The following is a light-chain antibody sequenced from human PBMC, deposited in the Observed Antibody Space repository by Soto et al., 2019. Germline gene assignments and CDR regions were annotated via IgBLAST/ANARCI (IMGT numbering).Light chain of an antibody. Sequence: DIQMTQSPPSLSASVGDRVTITCRASQSIRSYLNWYQQKPGKAPKFLIYAASNLQSGVPSRFSGSGSGTDFTLTIRSLQPEDFASYYCQQSYSTPLTFGGGTKVEIK. CDR3: QQSYSTPLT. CDR2: AAS. J-gene: IGKJ4*01. V-gene: IGKV1-39*01. CDR1: QSIRSY.